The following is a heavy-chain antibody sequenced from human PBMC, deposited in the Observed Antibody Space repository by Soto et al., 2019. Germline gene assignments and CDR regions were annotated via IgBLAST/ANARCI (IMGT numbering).Heavy chain of an antibody. CDR3: ARENYKSGYPHNSFDP. CDR2: ISHSGDS. V-gene: IGHV4-31*03. Sequence: PSATLSLTCTVSGGSISSEGYNWSWIRQHPGKGLEYIGYISHSGDSYYTPSLGRRVTISVDTSENQFSLHLRSVTAADTAVYSCARENYKSGYPHNSFDPWGQG. D-gene: IGHD3-3*01. CDR1: GGSISSEGYN. J-gene: IGHJ5*02.